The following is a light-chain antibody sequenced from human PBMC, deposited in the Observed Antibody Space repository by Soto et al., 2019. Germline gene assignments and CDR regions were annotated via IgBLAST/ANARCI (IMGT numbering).Light chain of an antibody. J-gene: IGLJ1*01. CDR2: AVS. CDR1: SSDVGLYDY. Sequence: PASVSGSPGQSITISCTGTSSDVGLYDYVSWYQQHPGKAPQLMIYAVSNRPSGVSNRFSASKSGNTASLFISGLQAEDEADYYCSSYTSDSSYVFGSGTKVTAL. V-gene: IGLV2-14*01. CDR3: SSYTSDSSYV.